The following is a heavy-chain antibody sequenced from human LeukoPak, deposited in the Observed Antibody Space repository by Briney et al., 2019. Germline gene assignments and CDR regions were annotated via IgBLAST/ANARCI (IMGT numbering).Heavy chain of an antibody. Sequence: SETLSLTCAVYGGSFSGYYWSWIRQPPGKGLEWIGEINHSGSTNYNPSLKSRVTISVDTSKNQFSLKLSSVTAADTAVYYCARARSSIAARRGVYYYYYYMDVWGKGTTVTVSS. D-gene: IGHD6-6*01. V-gene: IGHV4-34*01. CDR1: GGSFSGYY. J-gene: IGHJ6*03. CDR3: ARARSSIAARRGVYYYYYYMDV. CDR2: INHSGST.